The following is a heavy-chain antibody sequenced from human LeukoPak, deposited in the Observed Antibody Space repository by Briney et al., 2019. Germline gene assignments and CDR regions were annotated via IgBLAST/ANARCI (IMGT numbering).Heavy chain of an antibody. V-gene: IGHV4-31*03. CDR1: GGSISSGGYY. D-gene: IGHD3-22*01. CDR3: ATKETYYYDSSGYYSS. CDR2: IYYSGST. J-gene: IGHJ5*02. Sequence: SQTLSLTCTVSGGSISSGGYYWSWIRQHPGKGLEWIGYIYYSGSTYYNPSLKSRVTISVDTSKNQFSLELSSVTAADTAVYYCATKETYYYDSSGYYSSWGQGTLVTVSS.